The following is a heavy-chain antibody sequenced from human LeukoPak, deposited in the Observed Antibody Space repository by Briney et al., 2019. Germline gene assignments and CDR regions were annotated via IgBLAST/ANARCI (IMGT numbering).Heavy chain of an antibody. V-gene: IGHV3-74*01. CDR2: INPDGGTT. Sequence: GGSLRLSCAASGFTLSSYWMHWVRQVPGKGLVWVSRINPDGGTTTCADSVKGRFTISRDNAKNTLYLQMNSLRAEDTAVYYCARVRVGAYDFEYWGQGTLVTVSS. D-gene: IGHD3-10*01. CDR3: ARVRVGAYDFEY. J-gene: IGHJ4*02. CDR1: GFTLSSYW.